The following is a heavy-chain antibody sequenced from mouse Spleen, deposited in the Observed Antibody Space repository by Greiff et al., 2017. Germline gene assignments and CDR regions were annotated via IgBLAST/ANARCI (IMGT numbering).Heavy chain of an antibody. Sequence: VQLKQSGPELVKPGASVKISCKASGYSFTGYYMNWVKQSPEKSLEWIGEINPSTGGTTYNQKFKAKATLTVDKSSSTAYMQLKSLTSEDSAVYYCARRRDLWFAYLGQGTLVTVSA. CDR1: GYSFTGYY. CDR3: ARRRDLWFAY. J-gene: IGHJ3*01. D-gene: IGHD3-3*01. V-gene: IGHV1-42*01. CDR2: INPSTGGT.